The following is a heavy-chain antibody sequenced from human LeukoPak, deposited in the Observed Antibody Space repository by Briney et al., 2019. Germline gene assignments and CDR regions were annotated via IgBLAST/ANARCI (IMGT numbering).Heavy chain of an antibody. CDR3: ARGRGWADY. D-gene: IGHD6-19*01. Sequence: GEPLKISCKGSGYSFTNNWITWVRQMPGKGLEWMGRIDPSDSYTDSSPSFQGHVTISADKSISTAYLQWSSLKASDTAMYYCARGRGWADYWGQGTLVTVSS. CDR2: IDPSDSYT. CDR1: GYSFTNNW. J-gene: IGHJ4*02. V-gene: IGHV5-10-1*01.